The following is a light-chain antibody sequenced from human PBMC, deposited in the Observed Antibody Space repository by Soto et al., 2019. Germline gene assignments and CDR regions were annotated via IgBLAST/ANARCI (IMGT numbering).Light chain of an antibody. CDR3: SSYTSTMTNV. Sequence: QSALTQPASVSGSPGQSITISCTGTSSDVGGFNSVSWYQLRPGTAPKLILYDVVDRPSGVSYRFSGSKSGNTASLTISGLQAADEADYFCSSYTSTMTNVFGSWTKVTV. CDR1: SSDVGGFNS. CDR2: DVV. J-gene: IGLJ1*01. V-gene: IGLV2-14*03.